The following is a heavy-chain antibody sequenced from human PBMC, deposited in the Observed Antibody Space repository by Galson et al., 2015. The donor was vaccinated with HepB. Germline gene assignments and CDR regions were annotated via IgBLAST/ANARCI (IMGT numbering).Heavy chain of an antibody. V-gene: IGHV1-18*04. D-gene: IGHD1-1*01. CDR2: ISAYNGHR. Sequence: SVKVSCKASGYTFTTFGITWVRQAPGQGLEWMGWISAYNGHRNYAQKFQGRVTMTADTFTSTAYMELRSLRSDDTAIYYCARLPPNPTWFDPWGQGTLVTVSS. J-gene: IGHJ5*02. CDR1: GYTFTTFG. CDR3: ARLPPNPTWFDP.